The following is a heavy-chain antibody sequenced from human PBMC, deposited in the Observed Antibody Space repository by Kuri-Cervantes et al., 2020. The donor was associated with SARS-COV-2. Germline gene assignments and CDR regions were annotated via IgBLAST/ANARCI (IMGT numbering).Heavy chain of an antibody. CDR1: GFTFSNYG. CDR2: ISGSGYT. Sequence: GGSLRLSCAVSGFTFSNYGMNWVRQAPGKGLEWVSVISGSGYTYYADSVKGRFTISRDNPKNTLDLQMNNLRAEDTAIYYCAKGRTTVTTLHDAFDIWGQGTMVTVSS. CDR3: AKGRTTVTTLHDAFDI. J-gene: IGHJ3*02. V-gene: IGHV3-23*01. D-gene: IGHD4-17*01.